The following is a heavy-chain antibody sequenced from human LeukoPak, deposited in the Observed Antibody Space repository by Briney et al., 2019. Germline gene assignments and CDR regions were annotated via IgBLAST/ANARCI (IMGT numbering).Heavy chain of an antibody. CDR1: GGSFSSGSYY. J-gene: IGHJ4*02. V-gene: IGHV4-61*01. CDR2: IYYSGST. CDR3: ARAHHPSYYYDSSGYYDY. D-gene: IGHD3-22*01. Sequence: SETLSLTCTVSGGSFSSGSYYWSWIRQPPGKGLEWIGYIYYSGSTNYNPSLKSRVTISVDTSKNQFSLKLSSVTAADTAVYYCARAHHPSYYYDSSGYYDYWGQGTLVTVSS.